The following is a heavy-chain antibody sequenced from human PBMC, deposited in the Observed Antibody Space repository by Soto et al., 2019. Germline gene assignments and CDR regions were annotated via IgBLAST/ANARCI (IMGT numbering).Heavy chain of an antibody. CDR3: ARDFCGGSCDPLPGGVDY. J-gene: IGHJ4*02. V-gene: IGHV3-33*01. CDR2: IWYDGSNK. D-gene: IGHD2-15*01. Sequence: QVQLVESGGGVVQPGRSLRLSCTASGFTFSNYGMHWVRQAPGKGLEWVALIWYDGSNKYYADSVKGRFTISRDNSKNTLYLQMNSLRVEDTAVYYCARDFCGGSCDPLPGGVDYWGQGTLVTVSS. CDR1: GFTFSNYG.